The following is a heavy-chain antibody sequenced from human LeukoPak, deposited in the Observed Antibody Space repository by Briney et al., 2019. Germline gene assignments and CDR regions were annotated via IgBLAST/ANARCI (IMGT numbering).Heavy chain of an antibody. CDR3: AGVISGYCHFGY. V-gene: IGHV3-7*01. CDR1: GFTFNSYW. Sequence: GGSLRLSCAASGFTFNSYWMSWVGQAREKGLEWVANIKQDGSEKYYVDSVKGRFTISRDNAKIERYLKMNRLRAEDTAVNYYAGVISGYCHFGYWGQGTLVTVAS. J-gene: IGHJ4*02. D-gene: IGHD3-22*01. CDR2: IKQDGSEK.